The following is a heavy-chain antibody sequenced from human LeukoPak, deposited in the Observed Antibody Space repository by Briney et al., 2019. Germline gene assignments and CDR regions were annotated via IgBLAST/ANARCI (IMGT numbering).Heavy chain of an antibody. CDR2: IIPIFGTA. CDR1: GGTFSSYA. D-gene: IGHD3-22*01. J-gene: IGHJ4*02. CDR3: ASSSQDYYDSSGYYLAFGY. V-gene: IGHV1-69*05. Sequence: SVKVSCKASGGTFSSYAISWVRQAPGQGLEWMGGIIPIFGTANYAQKFQGRVTMTTDTSTSTAYMELRSLRSDDTAVYYCASSSQDYYDSSGYYLAFGYWGQGTLVTVSS.